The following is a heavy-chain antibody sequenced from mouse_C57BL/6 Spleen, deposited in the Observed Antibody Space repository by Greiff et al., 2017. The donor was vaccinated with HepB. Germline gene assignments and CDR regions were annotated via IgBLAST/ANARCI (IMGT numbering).Heavy chain of an antibody. V-gene: IGHV1-64*01. CDR3: ARERLTSYAMDY. D-gene: IGHD2-4*01. CDR2: IHPNSGST. Sequence: VQLQQSGAELVKPGASVKLPCKASGYTFTSYWMHWVKQRPGQGLEWIGMIHPNSGSTNYNEKFKSKATLTVDKSSSTAYMQLSSLTSEDSAVYYCARERLTSYAMDYWGQGTSVTVSS. CDR1: GYTFTSYW. J-gene: IGHJ4*01.